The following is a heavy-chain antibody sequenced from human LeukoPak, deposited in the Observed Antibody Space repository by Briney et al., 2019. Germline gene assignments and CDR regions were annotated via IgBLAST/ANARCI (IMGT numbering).Heavy chain of an antibody. J-gene: IGHJ3*02. Sequence: SVKVSCKASGGTFSSYAISRVRQAPGQGLEWMGGIIPIFGTANYAQKFQGRVTITADESTSTAYMELSSLRSEDTAVYYCARAPLGATQAFDIWGQGTMVTVSS. D-gene: IGHD1-26*01. CDR2: IIPIFGTA. CDR1: GGTFSSYA. CDR3: ARAPLGATQAFDI. V-gene: IGHV1-69*01.